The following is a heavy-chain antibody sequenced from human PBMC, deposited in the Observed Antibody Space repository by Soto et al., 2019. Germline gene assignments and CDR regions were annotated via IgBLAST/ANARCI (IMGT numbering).Heavy chain of an antibody. J-gene: IGHJ4*02. CDR3: AKEPRKDRRYCSSTSCYLIFDY. CDR1: GFTFSSYA. D-gene: IGHD2-2*01. CDR2: ISGSGGST. V-gene: IGHV3-23*01. Sequence: PGGSLRLSCAASGFTFSSYAMSWVRQAPGKGLEWVSAISGSGGSTYYADSVKGRFTISRDNSKNTLYLQMNSLRAEDTAVYYCAKEPRKDRRYCSSTSCYLIFDYWGQGTLVTVSS.